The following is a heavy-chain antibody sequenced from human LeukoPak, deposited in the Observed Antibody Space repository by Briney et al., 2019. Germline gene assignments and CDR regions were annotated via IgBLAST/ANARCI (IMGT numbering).Heavy chain of an antibody. J-gene: IGHJ4*02. CDR1: GFTFSDHY. V-gene: IGHV3-72*01. CDR3: VRGPPAMAAFGTRLLDH. D-gene: IGHD6-13*01. CDR2: VGCRPQGYTQ. Sequence: QAGGSLRLSCAASGFTFSDHYMDWVRQAPGKGLEWVGRVGCRPQGYTQEYAPSMKGRFTISRDGSKNSLYLQMNSLKTEDTAVYYCVRGPPAMAAFGTRLLDHWGQGTLVVVS.